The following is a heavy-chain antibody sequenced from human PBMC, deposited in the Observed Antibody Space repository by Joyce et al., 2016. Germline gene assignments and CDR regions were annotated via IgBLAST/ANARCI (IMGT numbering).Heavy chain of an antibody. CDR2: VSASGGRT. Sequence: EVQILEFGGDLVQPGGSLRVSCAASGFGFKSYAMTWVRQAQGKGLDGISSVSASGGRTGYSKSVKGLFTISRDNFNNTVYLQMNSLRAEDTATYYCAKDRGVFLGYYFESWGQGTLVIVSS. D-gene: IGHD3-3*01. V-gene: IGHV3-23*01. CDR1: GFGFKSYA. CDR3: AKDRGVFLGYYFES. J-gene: IGHJ4*02.